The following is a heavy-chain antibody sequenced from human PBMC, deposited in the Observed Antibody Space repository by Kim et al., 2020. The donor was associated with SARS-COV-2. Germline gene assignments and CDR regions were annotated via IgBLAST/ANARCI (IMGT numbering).Heavy chain of an antibody. CDR2: T. V-gene: IGHV3-23*01. D-gene: IGHD2-2*03. J-gene: IGHJ4*02. Sequence: TYYADSMKGRFTISRDNSKNTLYLQMNSLRAEDTAVYYCAKDQYGYYFDYWGQGTLVTVSS. CDR3: AKDQYGYYFDY.